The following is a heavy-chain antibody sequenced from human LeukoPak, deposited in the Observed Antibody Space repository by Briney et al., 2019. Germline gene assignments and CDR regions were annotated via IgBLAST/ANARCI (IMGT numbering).Heavy chain of an antibody. CDR1: GFTFSSYA. J-gene: IGHJ4*02. D-gene: IGHD6-19*01. V-gene: IGHV3-23*01. CDR2: ISGSDVST. Sequence: GGSLRLSCAASGFTFSSYAMSWVRQAPGKGLEWVSAISGSDVSTYYADSVKGRCTISRDNYKNTLYLQMNRLRAEDTAVYYCAKEGIAVAGHLREFCFDYWGQGTLVTVSS. CDR3: AKEGIAVAGHLREFCFDY.